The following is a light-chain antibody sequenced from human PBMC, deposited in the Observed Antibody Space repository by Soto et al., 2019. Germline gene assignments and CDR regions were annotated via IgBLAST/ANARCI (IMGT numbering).Light chain of an antibody. J-gene: IGKJ1*01. Sequence: EIEMTQSPATLSLAPGERVTLSCRASESVSTNLAWYQQKAGQAPRLLIYGASTRATGIPARFSGSGSGTEFTLTISSLQSEDFAVYYCQHYSIWRTFGQGTKVEIK. CDR3: QHYSIWRT. CDR1: ESVSTN. V-gene: IGKV3-15*01. CDR2: GAS.